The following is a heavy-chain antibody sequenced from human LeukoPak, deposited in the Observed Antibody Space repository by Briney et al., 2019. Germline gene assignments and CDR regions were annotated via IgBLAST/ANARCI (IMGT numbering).Heavy chain of an antibody. CDR2: IISSSSTI. D-gene: IGHD3-9*01. V-gene: IGHV3-48*01. Sequence: GGSLRLSRAATGFTFSRYKMNWVRQAPGKGLEWVSYIISSSSTIYYADSVKGRFTISRDNAKNSLYLQMNSLRAEDTAVYYCARADRYYDVFTGKVGDCWGQGTLVTVSS. CDR3: ARADRYYDVFTGKVGDC. J-gene: IGHJ4*02. CDR1: GFTFSRYK.